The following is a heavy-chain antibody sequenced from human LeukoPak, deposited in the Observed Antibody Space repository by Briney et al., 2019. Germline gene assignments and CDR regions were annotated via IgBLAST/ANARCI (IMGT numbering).Heavy chain of an antibody. J-gene: IGHJ6*03. CDR3: ARRGNGGLRLPPLSHYYYYYMDV. CDR1: GYTLTSYY. V-gene: IGHV1-46*01. Sequence: GASVKVSCKASGYTLTSYYMHWVRQAPGQGPEWMGIINPSGGSTSYAQKFQGRVTMTRDMSTSIVYMELSSLRSEDTAVYYCARRGNGGLRLPPLSHYYYYYMDVWGKGTTVTVSS. D-gene: IGHD3-10*01. CDR2: INPSGGST.